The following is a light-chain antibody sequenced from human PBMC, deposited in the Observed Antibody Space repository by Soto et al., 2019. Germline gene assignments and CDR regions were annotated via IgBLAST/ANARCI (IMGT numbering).Light chain of an antibody. Sequence: QSVLTQPPSVSGAPGQRVTISCTGSSSNIGSGYDVHWYQQVPGTAPNLLIDGNTTRPSGDPDRFSGSKSGTSASLAITGLQAEDEADYSCQSYDSSLREYVFGTGTKVTVL. CDR3: QSYDSSLREYV. V-gene: IGLV1-40*01. CDR1: SSNIGSGYD. J-gene: IGLJ1*01. CDR2: GNT.